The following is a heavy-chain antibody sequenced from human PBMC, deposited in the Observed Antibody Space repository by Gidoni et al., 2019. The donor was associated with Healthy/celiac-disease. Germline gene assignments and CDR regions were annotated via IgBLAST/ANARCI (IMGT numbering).Heavy chain of an antibody. CDR1: GFTFSSDA. CDR2: ISGSGGST. J-gene: IGHJ4*02. V-gene: IGHV3-23*01. CDR3: ANPGVLVGAAPGR. Sequence: EVQLFESRGGLVQPGGSLSLSCAASGFTFSSDARSWVRQASGKGREGCATISGSGGSTYYAGSVKGRFTISRDNSKNTLYLQMNSLRAEDTDVYYCANPGVLVGAAPGRWGQGTLVTVSS. D-gene: IGHD1-26*01.